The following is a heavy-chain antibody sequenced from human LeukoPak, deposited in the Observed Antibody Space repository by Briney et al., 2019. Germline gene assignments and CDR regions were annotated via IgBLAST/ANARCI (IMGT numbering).Heavy chain of an antibody. V-gene: IGHV4-39*01. Sequence: SETLSLSCTVSGGSISSSSYYWGWIRQPPGKGLEWIGSIYYSGSTYYNPSLKSRVTISVDTSKNQLSLKRSSVTAADTAVYYWAWPLPIAVTGGFDYWGQGTLVTVSS. CDR3: AWPLPIAVTGGFDY. J-gene: IGHJ4*02. CDR2: IYYSGST. CDR1: GGSISSSSYY. D-gene: IGHD6-19*01.